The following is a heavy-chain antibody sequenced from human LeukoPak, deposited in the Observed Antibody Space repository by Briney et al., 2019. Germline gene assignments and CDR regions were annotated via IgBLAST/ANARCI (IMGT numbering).Heavy chain of an antibody. CDR2: ITNSGDAT. V-gene: IGHV3-53*01. CDR1: GFTVSSNY. D-gene: IGHD1-1*01. CDR3: AKGTIQYCNAYNCYPFDQ. J-gene: IGHJ4*02. Sequence: PGGSLRLSCAASGFTVSSNYMSWVRQAPGKGLEWVSVITNSGDATHVADSVKGRFTMSRDNSKNTLYLHMSSLRVEDTAVYYCAKGTIQYCNAYNCYPFDQWGQGTLVTVSS.